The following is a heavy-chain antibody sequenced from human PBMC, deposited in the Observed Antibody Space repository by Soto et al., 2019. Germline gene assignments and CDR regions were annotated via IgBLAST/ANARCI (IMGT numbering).Heavy chain of an antibody. CDR1: GGSISSGDYY. CDR3: AGVVITLGWDNRSFDY. Sequence: QVQLQESGPGLVKPSQTLSLTCTVSGGSISSGDYYWSWIRQPPGKALEWIGYTYYRGSTYYHPSLNSRVNITVDTSKNQFSLKLSSVTAADTAVYYCAGVVITLGWDNRSFDYWGQGTLVTVSS. J-gene: IGHJ4*02. CDR2: TYYRGST. V-gene: IGHV4-30-4*01. D-gene: IGHD3-22*01.